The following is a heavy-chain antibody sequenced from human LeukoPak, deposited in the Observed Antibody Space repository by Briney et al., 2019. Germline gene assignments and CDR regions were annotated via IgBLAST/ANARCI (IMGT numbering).Heavy chain of an antibody. CDR1: GFIFRDYG. D-gene: IGHD4-11*01. CDR2: ISSSGTTV. V-gene: IGHV3-48*01. J-gene: IGHJ4*02. CDR3: ARESYSSFDY. Sequence: GGSLRLSCAASGFIFRDYGMNWVRQAPGKGLEWVSYISSSGTTVNYADSVKGRFTISRDNAKNSLYLQMNSLRVEDTAVYYCARESYSSFDYWGQGTLVTVSS.